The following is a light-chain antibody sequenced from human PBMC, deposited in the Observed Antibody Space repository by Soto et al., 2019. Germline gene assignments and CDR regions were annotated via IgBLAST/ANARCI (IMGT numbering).Light chain of an antibody. CDR2: GAS. CDR1: QGISSY. J-gene: IGKJ1*01. CDR3: QHYNSYSEA. Sequence: DIQMTQSPSTLSASVGDTVTITCRASQGISSYLGWYQQKPGKAPKLLIYGASTLQSGVPSRFSGSGSGTDFTLTISSLQPDDFATYYCQHYNSYSEAFGQGTKVDIK. V-gene: IGKV1-9*01.